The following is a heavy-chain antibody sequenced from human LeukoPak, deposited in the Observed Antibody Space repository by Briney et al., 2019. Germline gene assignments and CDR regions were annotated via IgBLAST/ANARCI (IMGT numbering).Heavy chain of an antibody. CDR2: IYQSGST. Sequence: SETLSLTCSVSGGSVSSYYWSWIRQPPGKGLGWIGYIYQSGSTSYNPSLKSRVTISVDRSKNQFSLRLRAVTAADTAVYYCAVGDSSGYYFNFDYWGQGTLVTVSA. D-gene: IGHD3-22*01. J-gene: IGHJ4*02. CDR1: GGSVSSYY. CDR3: AVGDSSGYYFNFDY. V-gene: IGHV4-59*02.